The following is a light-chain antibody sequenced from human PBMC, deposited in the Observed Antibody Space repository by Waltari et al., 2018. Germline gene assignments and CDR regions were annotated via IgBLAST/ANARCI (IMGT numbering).Light chain of an antibody. CDR3: QQTYSTPRT. CDR2: DAS. CDR1: RDISRW. Sequence: DIQMTQSPSSVSASVGDRVTITCRASRDISRWLAWYQQKPGKAPKFLIYDASTLQSGVPSRFSGSGSGREFTLTISSLQSEDFATYYCQQTYSTPRTFGQGTKVEVK. J-gene: IGKJ1*01. V-gene: IGKV1-12*01.